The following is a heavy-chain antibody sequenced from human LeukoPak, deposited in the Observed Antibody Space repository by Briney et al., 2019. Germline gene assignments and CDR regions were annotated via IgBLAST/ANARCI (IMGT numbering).Heavy chain of an antibody. V-gene: IGHV3-30*18. J-gene: IGHJ4*02. D-gene: IGHD6-13*01. CDR2: ISYDGSNK. CDR1: GFTFSSYG. CDR3: AKDWEQLDRLFDY. Sequence: GGSQRLSCAASGFTFSSYGMHWVRQAPGKGLEWVAVISYDGSNKYYADSVKGRFTISRDNSKNTLYLQMNSLRAEDTAVYYCAKDWEQLDRLFDYWGQGTLVTVSS.